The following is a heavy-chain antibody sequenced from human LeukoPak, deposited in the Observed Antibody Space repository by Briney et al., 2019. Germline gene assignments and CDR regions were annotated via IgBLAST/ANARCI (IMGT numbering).Heavy chain of an antibody. CDR3: AKDGPTYCGGDCYPTKYYYYYYGMDV. CDR2: ISGDGGST. J-gene: IGHJ6*02. D-gene: IGHD2-21*02. Sequence: GGSLRLSCAASGFTFDDYAMHWVRQAPGKGLEWVSLISGDGGSTYYADSVKGRFTTSRDNSKNSLYLQMNSLRTEDTALYYCAKDGPTYCGGDCYPTKYYYYYYGMDVWGQGTTVTVSS. CDR1: GFTFDDYA. V-gene: IGHV3-43*02.